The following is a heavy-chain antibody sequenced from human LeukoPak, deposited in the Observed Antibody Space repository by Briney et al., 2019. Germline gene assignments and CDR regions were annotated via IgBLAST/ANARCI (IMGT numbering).Heavy chain of an antibody. Sequence: GGSLRLSCAASGFTFSNAWMSWVRQAPGKGLEWVGRIKSKTDGGTTDYAAPVKGRFTISRDDSKNTLYLQMNSLKTEDTAVCYCTTDYPIYDYVWGSYRFGYFDYWGQGTLVTVSS. CDR2: IKSKTDGGTT. D-gene: IGHD3-16*02. CDR3: TTDYPIYDYVWGSYRFGYFDY. J-gene: IGHJ4*02. V-gene: IGHV3-15*01. CDR1: GFTFSNAW.